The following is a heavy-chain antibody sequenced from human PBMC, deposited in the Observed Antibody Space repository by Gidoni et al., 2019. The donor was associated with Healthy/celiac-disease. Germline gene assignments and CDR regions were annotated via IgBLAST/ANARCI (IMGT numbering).Heavy chain of an antibody. CDR3: ARSHTPLTRFYYGMDV. D-gene: IGHD3-9*01. V-gene: IGHV3-30-3*01. CDR2: ISYEGSNK. CDR1: GLPFCAYA. Sequence: QVQLVESGGGVVQPGRSLSLSSAASGLPFCAYAMHWVRQAPGKGLEWVAVISYEGSNKYYADSVKGRFTISRDNSKNTLYLQMNSLRAEDTAVYYCARSHTPLTRFYYGMDVWGQGTTVTVSS. J-gene: IGHJ6*02.